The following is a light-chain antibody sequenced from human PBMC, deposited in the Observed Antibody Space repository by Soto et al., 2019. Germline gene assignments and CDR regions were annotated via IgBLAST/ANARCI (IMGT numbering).Light chain of an antibody. CDR3: CSYADNYFYV. Sequence: QSVLTQPRSVSGSPGQSVTISCTGTSNDDGAYHYVSWYQHHPGKAPKLIIYDVTQRPSGIPDRFSGSKSGNTASLTISGLQADDEADYHCCSYADNYFYVFGTGTKLTVL. J-gene: IGLJ1*01. V-gene: IGLV2-11*01. CDR2: DVT. CDR1: SNDDGAYHY.